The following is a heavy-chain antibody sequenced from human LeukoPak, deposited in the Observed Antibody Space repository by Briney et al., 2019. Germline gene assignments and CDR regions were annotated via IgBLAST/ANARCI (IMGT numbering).Heavy chain of an antibody. CDR3: AREEDARTDAFDI. V-gene: IGHV3-30*04. CDR2: ISYDGSNK. Sequence: PGRSLRLSCAASVFIFNSYAMHCVRQAPGKGLEWVAFISYDGSNKYYADSVKGRFTISRDNSKNTLYLQMNSLRAEDTAVYYCAREEDARTDAFDIWGQGTMVTVSS. J-gene: IGHJ3*02. CDR1: VFIFNSYA.